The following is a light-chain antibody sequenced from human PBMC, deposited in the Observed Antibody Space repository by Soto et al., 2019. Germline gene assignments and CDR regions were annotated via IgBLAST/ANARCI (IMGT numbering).Light chain of an antibody. CDR1: QSILYSSDNKNY. CDR2: WSS. CDR3: QHYSNTPIT. J-gene: IGKJ5*01. V-gene: IGKV4-1*01. Sequence: DIVMTQSPDSLAVSLGERATINCKSSQSILYSSDNKNYLAWYQQKPGQPPKLLIYWSSIRKSGVPDRFSGSGSGTDFTLTISSLQAEDVAVYYCQHYSNTPITFGQGTRLEIK.